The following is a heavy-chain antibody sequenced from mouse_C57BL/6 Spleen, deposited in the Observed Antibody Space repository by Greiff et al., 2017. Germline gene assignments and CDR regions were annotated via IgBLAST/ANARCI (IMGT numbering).Heavy chain of an antibody. D-gene: IGHD1-1*01. CDR1: GYTFTDYN. V-gene: IGHV1-22*01. CDR3: ARWEYYGSSYPWYAMDY. CDR2: INPNNGGT. J-gene: IGHJ4*01. Sequence: EVQLQQSGPELVKPGASVKMSCKASGYTFTDYNMHWVKQSHGKSLEWIGYINPNNGGTSYNQKFKGKATLTVNKSSSTAYMELRSLTSEDSAVYYCARWEYYGSSYPWYAMDYWGQGTSVTVSS.